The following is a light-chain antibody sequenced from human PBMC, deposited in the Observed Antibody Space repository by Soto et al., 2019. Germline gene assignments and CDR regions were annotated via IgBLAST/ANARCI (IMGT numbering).Light chain of an antibody. CDR2: DVN. V-gene: IGLV2-14*01. Sequence: QSVLTQPASVSGSPGQWVTISCTGSISDIGGYNLICWYQHHPGKAHKLVIYDVNNRPSGISYRFSGSKSGNTASLTSSGLHAEDEADYYGASDTSTNTLVFGGGTKVTVL. CDR3: ASDTSTNTLV. J-gene: IGLJ2*01. CDR1: ISDIGGYNL.